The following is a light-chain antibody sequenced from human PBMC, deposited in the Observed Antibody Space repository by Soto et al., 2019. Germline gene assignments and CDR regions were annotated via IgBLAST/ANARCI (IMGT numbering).Light chain of an antibody. CDR1: SSDVGAYKY. J-gene: IGLJ1*01. CDR2: DVS. Sequence: QSALTQPASVSGSPGQSITISCTGTSSDVGAYKYVSWYQQHPGKAPKLMIYDVSNRPSGVSNRFSGSKSGNTASLTISGLQAEDEADYYCSSFTGSSTPYVFGTGTKLTVL. CDR3: SSFTGSSTPYV. V-gene: IGLV2-14*01.